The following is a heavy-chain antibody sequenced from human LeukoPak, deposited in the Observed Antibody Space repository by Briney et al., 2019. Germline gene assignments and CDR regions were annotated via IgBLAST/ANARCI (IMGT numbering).Heavy chain of an antibody. J-gene: IGHJ6*02. D-gene: IGHD2-15*01. V-gene: IGHV3-23*01. CDR2: ISGSGDNT. CDR3: AKPTPYCSGGSCYEGGYYYYGMDV. CDR1: GFTFSSYA. Sequence: GGSLRLSCAASGFTFSSYAMSWVRQVPGKGLEWVSVISGSGDNTYYADSVKGRFTISRDNSKNTLYLQMNSLRAEDTAVYYCAKPTPYCSGGSCYEGGYYYYGMDVWGQGTTVTVSS.